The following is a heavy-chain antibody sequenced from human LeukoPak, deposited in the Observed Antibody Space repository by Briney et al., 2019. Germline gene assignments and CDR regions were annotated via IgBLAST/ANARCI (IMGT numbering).Heavy chain of an antibody. CDR1: GGSISSYY. CDR2: IYYSGST. CDR3: AREEYCGGDCYSGFDY. J-gene: IGHJ4*02. V-gene: IGHV4-59*01. Sequence: SETLSLTCTVSGGSISSYYWSWIRQPPGKGLEWIGCIYYSGSTSYNPSLQSRVAISIDTSKNQFSLKLSSVTAADTAVYYCAREEYCGGDCYSGFDYWGQGTLVTVSS. D-gene: IGHD2-21*02.